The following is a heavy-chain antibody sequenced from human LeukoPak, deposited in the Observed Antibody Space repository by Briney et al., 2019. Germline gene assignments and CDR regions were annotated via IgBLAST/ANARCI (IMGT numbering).Heavy chain of an antibody. J-gene: IGHJ2*01. D-gene: IGHD2-2*01. Sequence: GGSLRLSCAASGFTFSSYAMSWVRQAPGKGLEWVSAIGGSSGSTYYADSVKGRFTIPRDNSKNTLYLQMNSLRAEDTAVYYCAKGLICSSTSCSSGRYFDLWGRGTLVTVSS. CDR2: IGGSSGST. V-gene: IGHV3-23*01. CDR3: AKGLICSSTSCSSGRYFDL. CDR1: GFTFSSYA.